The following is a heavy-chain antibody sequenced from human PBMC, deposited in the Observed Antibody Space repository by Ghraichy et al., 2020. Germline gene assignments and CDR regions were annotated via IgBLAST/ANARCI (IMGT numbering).Heavy chain of an antibody. J-gene: IGHJ2*01. V-gene: IGHV3-23*01. Sequence: GGSLRLSCAASGFTFRSNGMSWVRQSPGKGLEWVSAISGSGDLTYYADSVKGRFTISRDNSKNTLYLQMNSLRAEDTAVYYCAKIAVTGYWYFDLWGRGTLVTVSS. CDR2: ISGSGDLT. CDR3: AKIAVTGYWYFDL. CDR1: GFTFRSNG. D-gene: IGHD6-19*01.